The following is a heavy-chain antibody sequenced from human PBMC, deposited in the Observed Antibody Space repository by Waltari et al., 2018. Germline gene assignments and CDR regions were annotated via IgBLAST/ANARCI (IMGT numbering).Heavy chain of an antibody. D-gene: IGHD5-12*01. V-gene: IGHV3-23*04. J-gene: IGHJ4*02. CDR1: GFTFSSYA. Sequence: EVQLVESGGGLVQPGGSLRLSCAASGFTFSSYAMRWVRQAPGKGMEWGSAISGSVGSTYDADSVKGRFTISRDNSKNTLYLQMNSLRAEDTAVYYCANVERWLQSNLNYWGQGTLVTVSS. CDR2: ISGSVGST. CDR3: ANVERWLQSNLNY.